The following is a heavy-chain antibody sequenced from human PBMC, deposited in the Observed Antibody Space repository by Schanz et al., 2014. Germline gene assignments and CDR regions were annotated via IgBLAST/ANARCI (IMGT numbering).Heavy chain of an antibody. Sequence: QVQLVQSGAEVKKPGSSVKVSCKASRSTFSSYTISWVRQARGQGLEWVGRIIPVLAIADYAQKFQGRVTITADKSTSTASMELSSLRSEDTAVYYCARDRLECGAECYSVEVFEIWGQGTLVTVSS. D-gene: IGHD2-21*01. CDR3: ARDRLECGAECYSVEVFEI. CDR2: IIPVLAIA. V-gene: IGHV1-69*08. CDR1: RSTFSSYT. J-gene: IGHJ4*02.